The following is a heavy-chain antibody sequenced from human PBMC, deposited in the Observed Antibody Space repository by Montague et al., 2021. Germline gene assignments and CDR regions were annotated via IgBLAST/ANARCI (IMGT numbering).Heavy chain of an antibody. J-gene: IGHJ4*02. CDR3: ARSGGYCSGGRCDTFDY. V-gene: IGHV4-31*03. CDR1: GGSISSGGFY. Sequence: TLSLTCSVSGGSISSGGFYWSWIRQHPGKGPEWIGSIHDSGSTNYNPSLKSRLTLSRDTSKNQVSLRLTSVTAAETAVYYCARSGGYCSGGRCDTFDYWGQGTLVTASS. D-gene: IGHD2-15*01. CDR2: IHDSGST.